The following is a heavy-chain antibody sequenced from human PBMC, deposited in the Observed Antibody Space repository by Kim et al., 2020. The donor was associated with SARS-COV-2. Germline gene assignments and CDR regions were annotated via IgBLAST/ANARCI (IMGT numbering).Heavy chain of an antibody. V-gene: IGHV4-39*01. J-gene: IGHJ5*02. D-gene: IGHD6-19*01. Sequence: SETLSLTCTVSGGSISSSSYYWGWIRQPPGKGLEWIGSIYYSGSTYYNPSLKSRVTISVDTSKNQFSLKLSSVTAADTAVYYCARHVRYSSGWFPLRPFDPWGQGTLVTVSS. CDR3: ARHVRYSSGWFPLRPFDP. CDR1: GGSISSSSYY. CDR2: IYYSGST.